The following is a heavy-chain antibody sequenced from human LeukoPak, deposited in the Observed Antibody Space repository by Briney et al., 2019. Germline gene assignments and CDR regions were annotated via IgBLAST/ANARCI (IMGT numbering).Heavy chain of an antibody. Sequence: ASVKASCKASGYTFTGYYMHWVRQAPGQGLEWMGWINPNSGGTNYAQKFQGRVTMTRDTSISTAYMELSRLRSDDTAVYYCALGMDYYDSSGYSIDYWGQGTLVTVSS. V-gene: IGHV1-2*02. D-gene: IGHD3-22*01. J-gene: IGHJ4*02. CDR2: INPNSGGT. CDR3: ALGMDYYDSSGYSIDY. CDR1: GYTFTGYY.